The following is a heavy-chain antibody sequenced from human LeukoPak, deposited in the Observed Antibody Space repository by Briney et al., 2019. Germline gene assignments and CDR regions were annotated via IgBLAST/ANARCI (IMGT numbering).Heavy chain of an antibody. Sequence: GGSLRLSCAASGFTFSSYSMNWVRQAPGKGLEWVSAISGSGGSTYYADSVKGRFTISRDNSKNTLYLQMNSLRAEDTAVYYCAREFYDFKTGAHAFDIWGQGTMVTVSS. V-gene: IGHV3-23*01. CDR2: ISGSGGST. D-gene: IGHD3-3*01. J-gene: IGHJ3*02. CDR1: GFTFSSYS. CDR3: AREFYDFKTGAHAFDI.